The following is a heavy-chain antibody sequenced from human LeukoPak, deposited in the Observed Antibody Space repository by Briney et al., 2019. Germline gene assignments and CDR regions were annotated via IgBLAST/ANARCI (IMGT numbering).Heavy chain of an antibody. Sequence: GESLKISCKGSGYSFTSYWIGWVRQMPGKGLEWMGIIYPGDSDTKYSPSFQGQVTIPADKSISTAYLQWSSLEASDTAMYYCARYSSGYPPYCYGMDVWGQGTTVTVSS. V-gene: IGHV5-51*01. D-gene: IGHD3-22*01. CDR3: ARYSSGYPPYCYGMDV. CDR1: GYSFTSYW. J-gene: IGHJ6*02. CDR2: IYPGDSDT.